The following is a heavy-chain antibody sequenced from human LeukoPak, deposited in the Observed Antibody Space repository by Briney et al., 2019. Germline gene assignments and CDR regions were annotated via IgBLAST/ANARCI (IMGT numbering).Heavy chain of an antibody. CDR1: GFTFGDYA. V-gene: IGHV3-49*04. CDR3: TRFATSLRGFDY. J-gene: IGHJ4*02. Sequence: GGSLRLSCTASGFTFGDYALSWVRQAPGKGLGWVGFIRRKAYGGTTEYAASVKGRFTISRDDSKSIAYLQMDSLKTEDTAVYYCTRFATSLRGFDYWGQGTLVTVSS. D-gene: IGHD5-24*01. CDR2: IRRKAYGGTT.